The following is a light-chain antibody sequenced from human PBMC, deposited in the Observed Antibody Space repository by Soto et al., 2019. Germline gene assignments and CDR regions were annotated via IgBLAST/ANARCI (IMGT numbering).Light chain of an antibody. CDR2: GNS. CDR3: QSYDSSLSAVV. J-gene: IGLJ2*01. Sequence: QSVLTQPPSVSGAPGQRVTISCTGSSSNIGAGYDVHWYQQLPGTAPKLHIYGNSNRPSGVPDRFSGSKSGTSASLAITGLRAEDEADYYSQSYDSSLSAVVFGGGTKVTVL. CDR1: SSNIGAGYD. V-gene: IGLV1-40*01.